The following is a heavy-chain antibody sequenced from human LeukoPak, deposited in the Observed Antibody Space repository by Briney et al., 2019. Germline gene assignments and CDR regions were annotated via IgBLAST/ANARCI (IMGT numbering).Heavy chain of an antibody. Sequence: SETLSLTCTVSGGSVSSGSYYWSWIRQPPGKGLEWIGYIYYSGSTNYNPSLKSRVTISVDTSKNQFSLKLSSVTAADTAVYYCASGPDCSGGSCYYYGMDVWGKGTTVTVSS. V-gene: IGHV4-61*01. CDR2: IYYSGST. CDR3: ASGPDCSGGSCYYYGMDV. D-gene: IGHD2-15*01. CDR1: GGSVSSGSYY. J-gene: IGHJ6*04.